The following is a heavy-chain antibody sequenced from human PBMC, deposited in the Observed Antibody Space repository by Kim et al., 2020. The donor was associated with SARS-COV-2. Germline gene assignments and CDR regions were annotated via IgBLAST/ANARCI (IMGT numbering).Heavy chain of an antibody. CDR2: ISSSGSSI. CDR1: GFTFSSYE. D-gene: IGHD6-19*01. J-gene: IGHJ6*01. Sequence: GGSLRLSCAASGFTFSSYEMNWVRQAPGKGLEWVSFISSSGSSIYFADSVKSRFTISRDNAKNSLYLQMISLRAEDTAVYYCARDRFAAHIAVAGIDYY. V-gene: IGHV3-48*03. CDR3: ARDRFAAHIAVAGIDYY.